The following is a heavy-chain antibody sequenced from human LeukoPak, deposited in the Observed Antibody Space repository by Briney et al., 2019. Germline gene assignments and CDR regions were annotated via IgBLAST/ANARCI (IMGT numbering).Heavy chain of an antibody. CDR2: INHSGST. CDR3: ARGPTDDPYYYDSSGYYNY. V-gene: IGHV4-34*01. D-gene: IGHD3-22*01. J-gene: IGHJ4*02. CDR1: GRSFSGYY. Sequence: SETLSLTCAVYGRSFSGYYWSWIRQPPGKGLEGIGEINHSGSTNYNPSLKSRVTISVDTSKNQFSLKLSSVTAADTAVYYCARGPTDDPYYYDSSGYYNYWGQGTLVTVSS.